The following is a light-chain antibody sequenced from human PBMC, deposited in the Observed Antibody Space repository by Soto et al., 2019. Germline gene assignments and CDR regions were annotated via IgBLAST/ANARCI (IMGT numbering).Light chain of an antibody. Sequence: DIQMPQSPSTLSASLGDRFTITCRTSQSISNWLAWYQQKPGKAPKVLIYDASSWAGGVPSRFTGSGSETEFTLTINSLQPDDFATYYCQQYSVYWTFGQGTKVDIK. CDR2: DAS. J-gene: IGKJ1*01. CDR3: QQYSVYWT. CDR1: QSISNW. V-gene: IGKV1-5*01.